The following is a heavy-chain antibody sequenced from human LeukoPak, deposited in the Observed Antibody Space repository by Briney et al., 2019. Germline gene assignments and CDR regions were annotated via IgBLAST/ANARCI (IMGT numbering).Heavy chain of an antibody. J-gene: IGHJ3*02. Sequence: SETLSLTCTVSGGSISSSSYYWGWIRQPPGEGLEWIGSIFYSGNTYYNPSPKSRVTISVDTSKNQFSVKLSSVTAADTAVYYCARLYVLRFLEWSPTSRTVGDAFDIWGQGTMVAVSS. D-gene: IGHD3-3*01. V-gene: IGHV4-39*01. CDR1: GGSISSSSYY. CDR3: ARLYVLRFLEWSPTSRTVGDAFDI. CDR2: IFYSGNT.